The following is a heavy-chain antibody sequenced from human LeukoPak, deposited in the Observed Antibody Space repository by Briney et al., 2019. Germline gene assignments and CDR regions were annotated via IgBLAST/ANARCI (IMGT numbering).Heavy chain of an antibody. CDR1: GFTFSGSA. CDR2: IRGKANSSAS. J-gene: IGHJ6*03. Sequence: PGGSLRLSCAASGFTFSGSAMHWVRQASGKGLEWVGRIRGKANSSASAYAASGKGRFTISRDDSKNTAYLQMNSLKTEDAGVYYCTMPSLTGSYYYHYMDVWGKGTTVTVSS. V-gene: IGHV3-73*01. D-gene: IGHD3-10*01. CDR3: TMPSLTGSYYYHYMDV.